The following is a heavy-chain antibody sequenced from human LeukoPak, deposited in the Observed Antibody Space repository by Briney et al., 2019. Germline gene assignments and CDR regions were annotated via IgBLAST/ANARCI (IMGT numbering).Heavy chain of an antibody. CDR3: AKDRLGAMMYFDF. V-gene: IGHV3-48*03. J-gene: IGHJ4*02. CDR2: ISSSGSTI. Sequence: GGSLRLSCAASGFTFSTYEMNWVRQAPGKGLEWVSYISSSGSTIYYADSVKGRVTISRDNSKNTLYLQVNSLRVEDTAVYYCAKDRLGAMMYFDFWGQGTLVTVSS. D-gene: IGHD1-26*01. CDR1: GFTFSTYE.